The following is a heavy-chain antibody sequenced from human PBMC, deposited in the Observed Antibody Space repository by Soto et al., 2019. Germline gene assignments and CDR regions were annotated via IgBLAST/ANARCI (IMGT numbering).Heavy chain of an antibody. D-gene: IGHD5-18*01. V-gene: IGHV3-23*01. Sequence: EVQLLESGGGLVQPGGSLRLSCAASGFTFSSYAMSWVRQAPGKGLEWVSAISGSGGSTYYADSVKGRFTISRDNSKNTLYLQMNSLRAEDTAVYYCAKDRRRGYSYGYDAFDIWGQGTMVTVSS. CDR2: ISGSGGST. CDR3: AKDRRRGYSYGYDAFDI. J-gene: IGHJ3*02. CDR1: GFTFSSYA.